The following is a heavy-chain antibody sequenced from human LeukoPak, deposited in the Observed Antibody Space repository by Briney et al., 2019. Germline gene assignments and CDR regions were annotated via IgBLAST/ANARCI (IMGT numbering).Heavy chain of an antibody. CDR3: AKDEGDSSSWYFGY. J-gene: IGHJ4*02. V-gene: IGHV3-9*01. CDR1: GFTFDDYA. Sequence: GGSLRLSCAASGFTFDDYAMHWVRQAPGKGLEWVSGISWNSGSIGYADSVKGRFTISRDNAKNSLYLQMNSLRAEDTALYYCAKDEGDSSSWYFGYWGQGTLVTVSS. CDR2: ISWNSGSI. D-gene: IGHD6-13*01.